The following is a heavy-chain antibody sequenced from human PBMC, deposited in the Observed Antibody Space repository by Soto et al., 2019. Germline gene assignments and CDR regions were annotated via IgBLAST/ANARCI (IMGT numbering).Heavy chain of an antibody. V-gene: IGHV3-74*01. CDR3: ARGDCVGGSCYSLAGSFYYYMDV. CDR2: TNSDGSTS. Sequence: EVQLVESGGGLVQPGGSLRLSCAASGFTFSNYWMYWVRQAPGKGLVWVSRTNSDGSTSSYADSVKGRFTISRDNAKKTLYLQMNSLIAEDTAVYYCARGDCVGGSCYSLAGSFYYYMDVWGKGTTVTVFS. J-gene: IGHJ6*03. D-gene: IGHD2-15*01. CDR1: GFTFSNYW.